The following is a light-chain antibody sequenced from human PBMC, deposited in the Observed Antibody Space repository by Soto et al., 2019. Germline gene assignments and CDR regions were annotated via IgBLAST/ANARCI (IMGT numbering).Light chain of an antibody. CDR1: QNINTW. CDR2: NAS. V-gene: IGKV1-5*03. CDR3: HQYKTCPLT. Sequence: DIQMTQSPSTLSASVGDRVTITCRASQNINTWLAWYQQKPGKAPYLLIYNASNSQSGVPSRFSGSASGTEFTLTISSLQPDDIATYFCHQYKTCPLTYGGGTKV. J-gene: IGKJ4*01.